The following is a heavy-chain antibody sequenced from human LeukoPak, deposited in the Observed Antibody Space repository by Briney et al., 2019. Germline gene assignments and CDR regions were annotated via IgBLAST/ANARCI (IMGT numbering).Heavy chain of an antibody. CDR1: GGTFSSYA. CDR3: ARDRGDDINWFDP. D-gene: IGHD3-9*01. CDR2: IIPIFGTA. Sequence: SVKVSCKASGGTFSSYAISWVRQAPGQGLEWMGGIIPIFGTANYAQKFQGRVAITTDESTSTAYMELSSLRSEDTAVYYCARDRGDDINWFDPWGQGTLVTVSS. V-gene: IGHV1-69*05. J-gene: IGHJ5*02.